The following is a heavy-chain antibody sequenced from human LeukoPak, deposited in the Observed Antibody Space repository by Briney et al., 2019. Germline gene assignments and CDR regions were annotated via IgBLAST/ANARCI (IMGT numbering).Heavy chain of an antibody. CDR1: GCSISSGGYY. J-gene: IGHJ4*02. CDR2: IYHSGST. Sequence: SQTLSLTCTVSGCSISSGGYYWGRLPQPPGPGLDSLGYIYHSGSTYYNPSLKSRVTISVDRSKNQFSLKLSSVTAADTAVYYCARVERGDYDSSGTIDYWGQGTLVTVSS. V-gene: IGHV4-30-2*01. D-gene: IGHD3-22*01. CDR3: ARVERGDYDSSGTIDY.